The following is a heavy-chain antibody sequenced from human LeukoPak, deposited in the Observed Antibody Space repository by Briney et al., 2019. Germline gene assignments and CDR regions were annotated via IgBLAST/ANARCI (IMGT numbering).Heavy chain of an antibody. CDR2: ISYDGSNK. CDR3: AKDGGAAVGSFDY. Sequence: GRSLRLSCAASGFTFSSYGMHWVRQAPGKGLEWVAVISYDGSNKYYADSVKGRFTISRDNSKNTLYLQMNSLRAEDTAVYYCAKDGGAAVGSFDYWGQGTLVTVSS. V-gene: IGHV3-30*18. CDR1: GFTFSSYG. D-gene: IGHD6-13*01. J-gene: IGHJ4*02.